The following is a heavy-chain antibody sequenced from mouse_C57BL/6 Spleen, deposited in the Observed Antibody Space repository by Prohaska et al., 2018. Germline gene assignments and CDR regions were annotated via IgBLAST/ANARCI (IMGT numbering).Heavy chain of an antibody. CDR3: ATGSWFAY. J-gene: IGHJ3*01. CDR2: ISSCSSTI. V-gene: IGHV5-17*01. Sequence: EVQLVESGGGLVKPGGSLKLSCAASGFTFSDYGMHWVRQAPEKGLEWVSYISSCSSTIYYADTVKGRFTISRDNAKNTLFLQMTSLRSEDTAMYYCATGSWFAYWGQGTLVTVSA. D-gene: IGHD2-2*01. CDR1: GFTFSDYG.